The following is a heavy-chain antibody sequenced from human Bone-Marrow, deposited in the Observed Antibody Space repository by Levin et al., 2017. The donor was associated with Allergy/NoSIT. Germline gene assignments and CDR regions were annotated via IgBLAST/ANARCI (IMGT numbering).Heavy chain of an antibody. V-gene: IGHV2-26*01. D-gene: IGHD3-16*01. J-gene: IGHJ6*04. Sequence: SGPTLVKPRETLTLTCSVSGFSLRKAEMGVSWIRQPPGKALEWLAHIFSNDEKSFSASLKNRLTVSLDTSRNQVVLTMTDMDAADTGTYYCARTPALKLWRSVYYYYMDVWGKGATVSVSS. CDR2: IFSNDEK. CDR1: GFSLRKAEMG. CDR3: ARTPALKLWRSVYYYYMDV.